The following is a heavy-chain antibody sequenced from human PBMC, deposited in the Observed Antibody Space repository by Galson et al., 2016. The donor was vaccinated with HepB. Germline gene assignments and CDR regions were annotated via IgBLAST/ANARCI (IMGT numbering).Heavy chain of an antibody. J-gene: IGHJ6*02. CDR1: GFAFSSSV. CDR2: ISGLGGNT. V-gene: IGHV3-23*01. D-gene: IGHD3-3*01. CDR3: AKSVRSYDCWSGKGLRRYFYGLDV. Sequence: SLRLSCAASGFAFSSSVMTWVRQAPGKGLEWVSPISGLGGNTYSGNYVKGRFTISRDNSKNTLYLQMNGLRAEDTAVYYCAKSVRSYDCWSGKGLRRYFYGLDVWGQGTLVTVSS.